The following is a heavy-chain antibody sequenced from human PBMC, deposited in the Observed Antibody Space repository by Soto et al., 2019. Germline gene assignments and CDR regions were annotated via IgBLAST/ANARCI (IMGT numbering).Heavy chain of an antibody. CDR1: GPTFRQHW. J-gene: IGHJ4*02. CDR3: TKLYDEY. CDR2: INPHANDE. Sequence: EVQLVESGGGVVQPGGSLRLSCAASGPTFRQHWLSWVRQAPGKGPEWVAKINPHANDEKYVDSVRGRFTISRDNPKNSLYLQMNSLRAEDTAVYYCTKLYDEYWSQGTLVTVSS. V-gene: IGHV3-7*03. D-gene: IGHD2-8*01.